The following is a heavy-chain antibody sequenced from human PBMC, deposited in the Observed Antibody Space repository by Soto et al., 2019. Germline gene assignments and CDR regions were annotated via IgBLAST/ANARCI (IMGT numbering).Heavy chain of an antibody. Sequence: QVQLVQSGAEVKKPGSSVKVSCKASGGTFSSYAISWVRQAPGQGLEWMGGIIPIFGTANYAQKFQGRVTITADESTSTAYMELSSLRSEDTAVYYCARDSAAAAGSNWNDPNYFDYWGQGTLVTVSS. V-gene: IGHV1-69*01. D-gene: IGHD1-20*01. CDR1: GGTFSSYA. CDR3: ARDSAAAAGSNWNDPNYFDY. CDR2: IIPIFGTA. J-gene: IGHJ4*02.